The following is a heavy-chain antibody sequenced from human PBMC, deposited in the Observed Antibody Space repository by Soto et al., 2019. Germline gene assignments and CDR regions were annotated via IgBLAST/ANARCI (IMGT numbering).Heavy chain of an antibody. CDR2: INHSGST. CDR3: ARGPPRSFRFDY. D-gene: IGHD3-16*02. CDR1: VGSFSVYY. J-gene: IGHJ4*02. V-gene: IGHV4-34*01. Sequence: LSLTSALYVGSFSVYYWGLIRQPPGKGLEWIGEINHSGSTNYNPSLKSRVTISVDTSKNQFSLKLSSVTAADTAVYYCARGPPRSFRFDYWGQGTLVTVSS.